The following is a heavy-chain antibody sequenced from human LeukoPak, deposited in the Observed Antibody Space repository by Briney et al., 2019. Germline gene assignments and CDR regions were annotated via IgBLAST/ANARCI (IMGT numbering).Heavy chain of an antibody. Sequence: SVKVSCKASGGTFSRYAMSWVRQAPGQGLEWMGGIIPIFGTASFAQKFQGRVTITADESTSTAYMELSSLRSEDTAVYYCARVRRGYSGYDGPDYWGQGTLVTVSS. CDR3: ARVRRGYSGYDGPDY. D-gene: IGHD5-12*01. CDR1: GGTFSRYA. CDR2: IIPIFGTA. J-gene: IGHJ4*02. V-gene: IGHV1-69*01.